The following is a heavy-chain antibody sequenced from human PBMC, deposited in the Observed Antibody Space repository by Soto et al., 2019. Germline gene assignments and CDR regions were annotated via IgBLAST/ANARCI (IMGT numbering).Heavy chain of an antibody. CDR3: TRAKSIVVVPAASGWFDP. CDR1: GYTFTSYG. Sequence: ASVKVSCKASGYTFTSYGISWVRQAPGQGLEWMGWISAYNGNTNYAQKLQGRVTMTTDTSTSTAYMELRSLRSDDTAVYYCTRAKSIVVVPAASGWFDPWGQGTLVTVSS. V-gene: IGHV1-18*01. CDR2: ISAYNGNT. J-gene: IGHJ5*02. D-gene: IGHD2-2*01.